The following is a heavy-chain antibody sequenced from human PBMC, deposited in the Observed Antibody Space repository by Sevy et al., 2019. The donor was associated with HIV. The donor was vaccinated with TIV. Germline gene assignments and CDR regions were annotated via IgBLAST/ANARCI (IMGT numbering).Heavy chain of an antibody. CDR2: MNPDSGNT. CDR3: GRASRSTSGAFDF. J-gene: IGHJ3*01. V-gene: IGHV1-8*01. Sequence: ASVKVSCKASGYTFTNNDINWVRQAAGQGLEWMGWMNPDSGNTGYTQKFQGRVTMTRDTVISTAYMELSSLGSEDTAVYYCGRASRSTSGAFDFWGQGTMVTVSS. D-gene: IGHD2-2*01. CDR1: GYTFTNND.